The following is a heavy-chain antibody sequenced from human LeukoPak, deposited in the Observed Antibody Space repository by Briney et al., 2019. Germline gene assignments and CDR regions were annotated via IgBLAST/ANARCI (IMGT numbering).Heavy chain of an antibody. Sequence: SETLSLTCTVSGGSISSSSYYWGWLRQPPGKGLEWIGSIYYSGSTNYNPSLKSRVTISVDTSKNQFSLKLSSVTAADTAVYYCALVATTYYFDYWGQGTLVTVSS. D-gene: IGHD5-12*01. CDR2: IYYSGST. CDR1: GGSISSSSYY. CDR3: ALVATTYYFDY. V-gene: IGHV4-39*07. J-gene: IGHJ4*02.